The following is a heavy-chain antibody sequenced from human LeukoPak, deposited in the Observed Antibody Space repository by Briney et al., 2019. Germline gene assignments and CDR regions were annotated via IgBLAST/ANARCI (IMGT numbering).Heavy chain of an antibody. V-gene: IGHV3-30-3*01. Sequence: GGSLRLSCAASGFTFSSYAMHWVRQAPGKGLEWVAVISHDGSNKYYADSVKGRFTISRDNSKNTLYLQMNSLRAEDTAVYYCARDGGYDFWSGYYQDYWGQGTLVTVSS. CDR1: GFTFSSYA. D-gene: IGHD3-3*01. CDR3: ARDGGYDFWSGYYQDY. CDR2: ISHDGSNK. J-gene: IGHJ4*02.